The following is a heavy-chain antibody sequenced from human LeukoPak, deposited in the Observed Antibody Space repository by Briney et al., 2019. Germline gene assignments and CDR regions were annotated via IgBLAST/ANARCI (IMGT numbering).Heavy chain of an antibody. CDR1: GGSISSYY. D-gene: IGHD3-10*01. J-gene: IGHJ4*02. V-gene: IGHV4-59*01. Sequence: PSETLSLTCTVSGGSISSYYWSWIRQPPGKGLEWIGYIYYSGSINYNPSLKSRVTISVDTSKNQFSLKLSSVTAADTAVYYCARELLWFGERYFDYWGQGTLVTVSS. CDR2: IYYSGSI. CDR3: ARELLWFGERYFDY.